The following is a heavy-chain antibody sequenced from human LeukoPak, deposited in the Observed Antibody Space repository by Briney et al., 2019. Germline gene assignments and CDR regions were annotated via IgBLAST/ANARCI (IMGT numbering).Heavy chain of an antibody. D-gene: IGHD6-13*01. J-gene: IGHJ4*02. Sequence: GGSLTLSCAASGFTFGSYDMSWVRQAPGKGLEWVSYVTASGGNTYQADCVKGRVTISRDNSKNTLYLQMNGLGDEDTALYYCAKGGISTSGLDYWGQGTLVTVSS. CDR2: VTASGGNT. CDR3: AKGGISTSGLDY. CDR1: GFTFGSYD. V-gene: IGHV3-23*01.